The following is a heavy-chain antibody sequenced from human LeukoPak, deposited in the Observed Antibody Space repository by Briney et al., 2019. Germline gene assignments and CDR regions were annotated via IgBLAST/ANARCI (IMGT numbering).Heavy chain of an antibody. D-gene: IGHD5-12*01. J-gene: IGHJ4*02. CDR2: ISYDGSNK. V-gene: IGHV3-30*03. CDR3: ARLSDDIVATPDY. CDR1: GFTFSSYG. Sequence: PGGSLRLSCAASGFTFSSYGMHWVRQAPGKGLEWVAVISYDGSNKYYADSVKGRFTISRDNAKNSLYLQMNSLRAEDTAVYYCARLSDDIVATPDYWGQGTLVTVSS.